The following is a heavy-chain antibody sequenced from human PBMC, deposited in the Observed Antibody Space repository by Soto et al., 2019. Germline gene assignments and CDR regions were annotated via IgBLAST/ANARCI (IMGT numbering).Heavy chain of an antibody. V-gene: IGHV4-30-4*01. J-gene: IGHJ2*01. D-gene: IGHD4-17*01. CDR1: GGSISGGVGGLYY. Sequence: QLQLRESGPGLVKPSETLSLTCTVSGGSISGGVGGLYYWSWIRQPPGKGLEWIGYIYDSGRTYYNPSLKSRVTTSVHTPKTQFSRRLSSVTAAAAAVYYCAREVSPLTTDWYFDLWGRGTLVTVSS. CDR2: IYDSGRT. CDR3: AREVSPLTTDWYFDL.